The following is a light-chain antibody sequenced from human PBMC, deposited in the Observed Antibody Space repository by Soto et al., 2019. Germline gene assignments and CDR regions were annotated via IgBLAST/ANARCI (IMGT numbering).Light chain of an antibody. CDR3: GAWDGGLSAFV. CDR2: DNN. Sequence: QSLLTQPPSVSAAPGRTVTISCSGSSSNIGNSFVSWYQQLPGTAPRLLIYDNNERPSGIPDRFSGSKSGTSATLGITGLQTGDEADYYCGAWDGGLSAFVFGTGTQLTVL. V-gene: IGLV1-51*01. CDR1: SSNIGNSF. J-gene: IGLJ1*01.